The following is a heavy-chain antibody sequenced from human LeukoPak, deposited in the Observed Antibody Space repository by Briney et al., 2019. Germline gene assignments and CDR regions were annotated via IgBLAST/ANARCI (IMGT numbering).Heavy chain of an antibody. CDR1: GYTFTIYD. D-gene: IGHD4-17*01. CDR3: AVHLPCDYLDP. Sequence: GASVRVSCKASGYTFTIYDINWVRQADGQGLELMGWMNPDSGNTDFAQKFQGRVNMTRNTSISTAYMELSSLTSEYTAVYYCAVHLPCDYLDPWVQGTMVTVPS. J-gene: IGHJ5*02. CDR2: MNPDSGNT. V-gene: IGHV1-8*01.